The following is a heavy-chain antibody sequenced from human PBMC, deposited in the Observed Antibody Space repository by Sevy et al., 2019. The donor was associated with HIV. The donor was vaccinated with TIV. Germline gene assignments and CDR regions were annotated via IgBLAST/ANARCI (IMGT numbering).Heavy chain of an antibody. D-gene: IGHD5-18*01. J-gene: IGHJ4*02. CDR3: ARAKGYSYGLEVLGIYFDY. V-gene: IGHV4-61*02. CDR2: IYTSGST. CDR1: GGSISSGSYY. Sequence: SETLSLTCTVSGGSISSGSYYWSWIRQPAGKGLEWIGRIYTSGSTNYNPSLKSRVTISVDTSKNQFSLKLSSVTAADTAVYYCARAKGYSYGLEVLGIYFDYWGQGTLVTVSS.